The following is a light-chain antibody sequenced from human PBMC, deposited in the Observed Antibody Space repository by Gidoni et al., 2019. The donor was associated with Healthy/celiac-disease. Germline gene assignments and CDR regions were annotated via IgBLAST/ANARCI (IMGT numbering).Light chain of an antibody. CDR3: QQYNNWPMYT. J-gene: IGKJ2*01. V-gene: IGKV3-15*01. Sequence: EIVLTQSPATLSVSPGERATLSCMASQSVSSNLAWYQQKPGQATRLLIYGASTRATGIPARFRGSGSGTEFTLTISSLQSEDFAVYYCQQYNNWPMYTFGQGTKLEIK. CDR1: QSVSSN. CDR2: GAS.